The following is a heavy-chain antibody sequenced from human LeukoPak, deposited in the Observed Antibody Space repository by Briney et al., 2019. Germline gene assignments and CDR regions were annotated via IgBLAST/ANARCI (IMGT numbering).Heavy chain of an antibody. J-gene: IGHJ4*02. Sequence: GGSLRLSCAASGFTFSSYEMNWVRQAPGKGLEWVSYISSSGSTIYYADSVKGRFTISRDNAKNSLYLQMNSLRAEDTAVYYCARVGREPIAFDYWGQGTLVTVSS. CDR2: ISSSGSTI. CDR1: GFTFSSYE. D-gene: IGHD1-26*01. V-gene: IGHV3-48*03. CDR3: ARVGREPIAFDY.